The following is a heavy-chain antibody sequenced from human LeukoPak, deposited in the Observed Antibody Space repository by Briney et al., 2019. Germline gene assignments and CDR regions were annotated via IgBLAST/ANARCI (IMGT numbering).Heavy chain of an antibody. CDR2: INPNSGGT. D-gene: IGHD2-15*01. V-gene: IGHV1-2*06. Sequence: ASVKVSCKASGYTFTGYYMHWVRQAPGQGLEWMGRINPNSGGTNYAQKFQGRVTMTRDTSISTVYMELSSLRSEDTAVYYCARDLGYCSGGSCYPKPYNWFDPWGQGTLVTVSS. CDR3: ARDLGYCSGGSCYPKPYNWFDP. CDR1: GYTFTGYY. J-gene: IGHJ5*02.